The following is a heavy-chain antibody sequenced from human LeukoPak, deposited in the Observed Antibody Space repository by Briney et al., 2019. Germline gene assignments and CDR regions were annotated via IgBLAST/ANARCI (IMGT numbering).Heavy chain of an antibody. J-gene: IGHJ4*02. CDR3: AKDHGLLWFGELSSFDY. D-gene: IGHD3-10*01. CDR1: GFTFSSYW. V-gene: IGHV3-7*03. Sequence: SGGSLRLSCAASGFTFSSYWMSWVRQAPGKGLEWVANIKQDGSEKYYVDSVKGRFTISRDNAKNTLYLQMNSLRAEDTAVYYCAKDHGLLWFGELSSFDYWGQGTLVTVSS. CDR2: IKQDGSEK.